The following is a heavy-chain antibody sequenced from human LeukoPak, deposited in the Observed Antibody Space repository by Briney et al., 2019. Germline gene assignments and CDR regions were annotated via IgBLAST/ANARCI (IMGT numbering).Heavy chain of an antibody. D-gene: IGHD1-1*01. J-gene: IGHJ6*02. CDR2: INPNSGGT. V-gene: IGHV1-2*02. Sequence: GASVKVSCKASGYTFTGYYMHWVRQAPGQGLEWMGWINPNSGGTNYAQKFQGRVTMTRDTSISTAYMELSRLRSDDTAVYYCARSPVERHYYGMDVWGQGTTVTVSS. CDR3: ARSPVERHYYGMDV. CDR1: GYTFTGYY.